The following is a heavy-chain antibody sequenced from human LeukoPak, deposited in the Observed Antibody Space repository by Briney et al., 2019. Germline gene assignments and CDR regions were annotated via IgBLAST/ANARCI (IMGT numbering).Heavy chain of an antibody. CDR3: ARERLVDLATVFDY. CDR2: TYYRGSS. D-gene: IGHD3-9*01. Sequence: SDTLSLTCVVPGAPISGYYWTWIRQPPGKGLEWIGYTYYRGSSSFNPSLRSRVTISADTSRSQVSLRLTSVTAADTAVYYCARERLVDLATVFDYWGQGVLVTVSS. J-gene: IGHJ4*02. CDR1: GAPISGYY. V-gene: IGHV4-59*01.